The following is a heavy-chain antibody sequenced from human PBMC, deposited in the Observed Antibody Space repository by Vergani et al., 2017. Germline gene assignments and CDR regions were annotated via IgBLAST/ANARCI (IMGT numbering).Heavy chain of an antibody. CDR3: ARGRRVPAAISWFDP. J-gene: IGHJ5*02. CDR1: GFTFSDHY. V-gene: IGHV4-34*01. D-gene: IGHD2-2*01. CDR2: INHSGST. Sequence: VQLVESGGGLVQPGGSLRLSCAASGFTFSDHYMDWVRQAPGKGLEWIGEINHSGSTNYNPSLKSRVTISVDTSKNQFSLKLSSVTAADTAVYYCARGRRVPAAISWFDPWGQGTLVTVSS.